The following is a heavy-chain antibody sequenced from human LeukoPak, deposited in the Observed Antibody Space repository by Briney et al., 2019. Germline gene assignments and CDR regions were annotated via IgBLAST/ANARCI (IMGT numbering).Heavy chain of an antibody. J-gene: IGHJ4*02. CDR1: GGSMSDYY. CDR2: IYYGGTS. Sequence: PSETLSLTCTVSGGSMSDYYWTWVRQPPGRGLQWLGYIYYGGTSNYNPSLKSRVTISVDTSKNQFSLKLSSVTAADTAVYYCARGRSSTELDYWGQGTLVTVSS. V-gene: IGHV4-59*12. D-gene: IGHD4-17*01. CDR3: ARGRSSTELDY.